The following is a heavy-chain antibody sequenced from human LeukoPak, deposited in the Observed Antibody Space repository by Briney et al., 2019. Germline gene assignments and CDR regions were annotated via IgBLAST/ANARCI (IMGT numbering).Heavy chain of an antibody. CDR3: ARDERGSGSYNFDY. V-gene: IGHV1-2*04. J-gene: IGHJ4*02. D-gene: IGHD3-10*01. CDR2: INPNSGGT. CDR1: GYTFTGYY. Sequence: GASVKVSCKASGYTFTGYYMHWVRQAPGQGLEWMGWINPNSGGTNYAQKFQGWVTMTRDTSISTPYMELSRLRSDDTAVYYCARDERGSGSYNFDYWGQGTLVTVSS.